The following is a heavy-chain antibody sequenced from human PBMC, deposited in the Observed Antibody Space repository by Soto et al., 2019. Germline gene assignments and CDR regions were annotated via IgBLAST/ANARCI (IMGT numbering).Heavy chain of an antibody. J-gene: IGHJ4*02. CDR1: GYTFTSYY. Sequence: ASVKVSCKASGYTFTSYYTHWVRQAPGQGLEWMGIINPSGGSTSYAQKFQGRVTMTRDTSTSTVYMELSSLRSEDTAVYYCARDNLEFDGFDYWGQGTLVTVSS. CDR2: INPSGGST. V-gene: IGHV1-46*03. D-gene: IGHD1-20*01. CDR3: ARDNLEFDGFDY.